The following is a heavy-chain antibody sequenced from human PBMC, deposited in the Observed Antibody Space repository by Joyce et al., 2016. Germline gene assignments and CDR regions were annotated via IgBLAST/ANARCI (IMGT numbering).Heavy chain of an antibody. D-gene: IGHD6-13*01. V-gene: IGHV4-39*01. Sequence: QLQLQESGPGLVKPSETLSLTCTVSGGSISSSDDYWGWIRQPPGKGLGWIGDVYYGGNTFYNPSLKSRVTISVDTSKNQFSLKLRSVTAADTSVYYCTRRGQLATYCQFYYGMDVWGQGTSVTVSS. CDR1: GGSISSSDDY. J-gene: IGHJ6*02. CDR3: TRRGQLATYCQFYYGMDV. CDR2: VYYGGNT.